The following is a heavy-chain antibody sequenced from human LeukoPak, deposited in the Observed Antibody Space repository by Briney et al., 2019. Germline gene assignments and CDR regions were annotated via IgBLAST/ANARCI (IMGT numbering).Heavy chain of an antibody. CDR2: MSYDGSNK. D-gene: IGHD5-24*01. V-gene: IGHV3-30*18. J-gene: IGHJ4*02. Sequence: GGSLRLSCAASGFTFSSYGMHWVRQAPGKGLEWVAVMSYDGSNKDYADSVKGRFTISRDNYKNTLYVQMNSLRAEDTAVYYCAKDSSGGWLRSYYFASWGEGTLVTVSS. CDR1: GFTFSSYG. CDR3: AKDSSGGWLRSYYFAS.